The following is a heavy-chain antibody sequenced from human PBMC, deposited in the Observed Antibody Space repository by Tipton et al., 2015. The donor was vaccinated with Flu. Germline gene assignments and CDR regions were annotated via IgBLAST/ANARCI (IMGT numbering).Heavy chain of an antibody. CDR2: VHYSGRT. D-gene: IGHD1-26*01. V-gene: IGHV4-39*06. J-gene: IGHJ4*02. Sequence: TLSLTCTVSGGPISSSSYHWGWIRQPPGMGLEWIGSVHYSGRTYQNPSLESRVTISVDTSKNQFTLKLSSVTAADTAVYFCAREGRNSGGLDYWGQGTLVTVSS. CDR1: GGPISSSSYH. CDR3: AREGRNSGGLDY.